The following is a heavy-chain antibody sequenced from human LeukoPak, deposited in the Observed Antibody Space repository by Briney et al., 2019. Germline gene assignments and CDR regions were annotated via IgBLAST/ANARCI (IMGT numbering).Heavy chain of an antibody. Sequence: SETLSLTCTVSGGSVNSSSYYWGWIRQPPGKGLEWIGTIYYTGSTYYNPSLKSRVTISVDTSTNQISLKLSSVTAADTAVYCCARSSGVEVPAALWEVGAPRTYYYYMDVWGKGTTVTVSS. V-gene: IGHV4-39*01. J-gene: IGHJ6*03. CDR2: IYYTGST. CDR1: GGSVNSSSYY. CDR3: ARSSGVEVPAALWEVGAPRTYYYYMDV. D-gene: IGHD2-2*01.